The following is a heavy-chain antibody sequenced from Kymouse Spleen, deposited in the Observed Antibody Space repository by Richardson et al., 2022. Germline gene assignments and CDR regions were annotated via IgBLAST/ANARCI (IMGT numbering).Heavy chain of an antibody. Sequence: QVQLQQWGAGLLKPSETLSLTCAVYGGSFSGYYWSWIRQPPGKGLEWIGEINHSGSTNYNPSLKSRVTISVDTSKNQFSLKLSSVTAADTAVYYCARGQAVAGPYFDYWGQGTLVTVSS. CDR2: INHSGST. J-gene: IGHJ4*02. V-gene: IGHV4-34*01. CDR3: ARGQAVAGPYFDY. D-gene: IGHD6-19*01. CDR1: GGSFSGYY.